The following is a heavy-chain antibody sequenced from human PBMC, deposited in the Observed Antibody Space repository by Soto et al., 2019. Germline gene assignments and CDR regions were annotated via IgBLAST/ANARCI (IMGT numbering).Heavy chain of an antibody. D-gene: IGHD6-6*01. Sequence: TCAVYGGSFSGYYWSWIRQPPGKGLEWMGEINHSGSTNYNPSLKSRVTISVDTSKNQFSLKLSSVTAADTAVYYCARGKTAARYGMDVWGQGTTVTVSS. CDR1: GGSFSGYY. CDR2: INHSGST. J-gene: IGHJ6*02. CDR3: ARGKTAARYGMDV. V-gene: IGHV4-34*01.